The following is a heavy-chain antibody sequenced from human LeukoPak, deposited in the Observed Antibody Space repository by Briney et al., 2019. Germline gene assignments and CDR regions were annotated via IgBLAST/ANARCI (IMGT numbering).Heavy chain of an antibody. D-gene: IGHD3-10*01. J-gene: IGHJ4*02. Sequence: PGGSLILSCAASGFTFSTYWLHWVRQAPGKGLVWVSRINSDGSNTNYADSVKGRFTISRDNAKNTLYLRMNSLRAEDTAVYYCARPRGSGSGSYYDFWGQGTLVTVSS. V-gene: IGHV3-74*01. CDR3: ARPRGSGSGSYYDF. CDR1: GFTFSTYW. CDR2: INSDGSNT.